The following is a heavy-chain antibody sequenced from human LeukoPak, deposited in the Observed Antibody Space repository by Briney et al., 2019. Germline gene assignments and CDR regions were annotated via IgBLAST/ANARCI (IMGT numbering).Heavy chain of an antibody. CDR3: ARVGRYSYGCFDY. Sequence: ASVKVSCKASGYTITDYYLHWVRQAPGQGLEWMGWIIPNTGGTNYAQKFQDWVTMSSDTSISTAYMELSSLRSDDTAVYYCARVGRYSYGCFDYWGQGTLVTVSS. CDR2: IIPNTGGT. V-gene: IGHV1-2*04. D-gene: IGHD5-18*01. J-gene: IGHJ4*02. CDR1: GYTITDYY.